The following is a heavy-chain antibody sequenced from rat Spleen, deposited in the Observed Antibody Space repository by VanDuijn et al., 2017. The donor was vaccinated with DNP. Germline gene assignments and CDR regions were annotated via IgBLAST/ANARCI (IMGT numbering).Heavy chain of an antibody. J-gene: IGHJ2*01. Sequence: EVQLVESGGGLVQPGNSLKLSCAASGFTFSDYGMAWVLQTPTKGLEWVASISSDGSLAYYRDSVKGRFTISKDNAKDTLYLQMESLRSEDTAMYFCARGDYWGQGVMVTVSS. CDR1: GFTFSDYG. CDR2: ISSDGSLA. CDR3: ARGDY. V-gene: IGHV5S23*01.